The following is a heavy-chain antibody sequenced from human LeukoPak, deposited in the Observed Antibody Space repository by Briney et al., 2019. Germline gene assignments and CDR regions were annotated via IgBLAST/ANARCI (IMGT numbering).Heavy chain of an antibody. J-gene: IGHJ4*02. Sequence: PGGILRLSCSASGLTFNSYAMHWVRQAPGRGLEYVSAISSNGGSTYYGNSVKGRFTISSDNSKNTLYLQMCSLRAEDMALYYWVRIAVAGTGDYWSQGTLVTVSS. CDR2: ISSNGGST. V-gene: IGHV3-64*01. D-gene: IGHD6-19*01. CDR1: GLTFNSYA. CDR3: VRIAVAGTGDY.